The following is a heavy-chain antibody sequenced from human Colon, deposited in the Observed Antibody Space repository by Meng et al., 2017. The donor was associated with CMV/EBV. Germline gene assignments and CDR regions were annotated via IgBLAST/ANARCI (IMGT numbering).Heavy chain of an antibody. CDR2: INPSGGST. J-gene: IGHJ4*02. V-gene: IGHV1-46*01. CDR1: YY. Sequence: YYIHWVRRAPGQGLEWMGMINPSGGSTSYAHKFQARISMTRDTSTSTVYMTLGGLGSDDTAVYYCARDNPQPRWGWSGSPAEYWGGGSLVTVSS. CDR3: ARDNPQPRWGWSGSPAEY. D-gene: IGHD3-10*01.